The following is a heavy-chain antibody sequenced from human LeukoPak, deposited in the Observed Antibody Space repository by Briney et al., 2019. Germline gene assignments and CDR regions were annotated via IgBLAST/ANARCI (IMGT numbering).Heavy chain of an antibody. CDR3: ARSPSPLRFLEWSHDY. CDR2: IIPIFGTA. J-gene: IGHJ4*02. V-gene: IGHV1-69*13. CDR1: GGTFSSYA. Sequence: SVKVSCKASGGTFSSYAISWVRQAPGQGLEWMGGIIPIFGTANYAQKFQGRVTITVDESTSTAYMELSSLRSEDTAVYYCARSPSPLRFLEWSHDYWGQGTLVTVSS. D-gene: IGHD3-3*01.